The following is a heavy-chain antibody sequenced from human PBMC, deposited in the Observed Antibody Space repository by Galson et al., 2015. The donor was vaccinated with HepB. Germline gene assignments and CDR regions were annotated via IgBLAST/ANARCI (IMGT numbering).Heavy chain of an antibody. Sequence: QVQLQESGPGLVKPSETLSLTCTVSGDSISSYYWSWIRQSPGKGLEWIGYIYNSGSTTKYKPSLQSRVSISSDTSKNQFSLKLTSVTAADTAVYYCARQKGTRIPFDYWGQGTLVTVSS. V-gene: IGHV4-59*08. CDR3: ARQKGTRIPFDY. CDR2: IYNSGSTT. CDR1: GDSISSYY. D-gene: IGHD1-1*01. J-gene: IGHJ4*02.